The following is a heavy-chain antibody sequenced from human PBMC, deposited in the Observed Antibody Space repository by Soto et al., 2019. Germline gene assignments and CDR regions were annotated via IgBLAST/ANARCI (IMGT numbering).Heavy chain of an antibody. J-gene: IGHJ4*02. CDR3: AKDGEYCSSTSCYMLGFFDY. CDR2: ISYDGSNK. V-gene: IGHV3-30*18. D-gene: IGHD2-2*02. CDR1: GFTFSSYG. Sequence: GGSLRLSFAASGFTFSSYGMHWVRQAPGKGLEWVAVISYDGSNKYYADSVKGRFTISRDNSKNTLYLQMNSLRAEDTAVYYCAKDGEYCSSTSCYMLGFFDYWGQGTLVTVSS.